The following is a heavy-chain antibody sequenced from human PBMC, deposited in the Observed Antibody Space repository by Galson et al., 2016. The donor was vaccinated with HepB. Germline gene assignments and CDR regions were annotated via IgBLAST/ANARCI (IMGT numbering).Heavy chain of an antibody. V-gene: IGHV3-30*03. CDR3: ARAQTTVVTYIDN. J-gene: IGHJ4*02. CDR2: ISYDGSNK. Sequence: SLRLSCAASGFTFSSYGMHWVRQAPGKGLEWVAVISYDGSNKNYADSVKGRFTISRDNSKNTLYLQMNSLRAEDTAVYYCARAQTTVVTYIDNWGQGTLVTVSS. CDR1: GFTFSSYG. D-gene: IGHD4-23*01.